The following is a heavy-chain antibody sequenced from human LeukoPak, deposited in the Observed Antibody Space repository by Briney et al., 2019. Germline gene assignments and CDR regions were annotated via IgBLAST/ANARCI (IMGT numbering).Heavy chain of an antibody. CDR2: IRYDGSNK. D-gene: IGHD3-3*01. J-gene: IGHJ4*02. CDR3: AKDHDDFPGSGY. V-gene: IGHV3-30*02. CDR1: GFPFSSYG. Sequence: GSLRLSCAASGFPFSSYGMHWVRQAPGKGLEWVAFIRYDGSNKYYADSVKGRFTISRDNSKNTLYLQMNSLRAEDTAAYYCAKDHDDFPGSGYWGQGTLVTVSS.